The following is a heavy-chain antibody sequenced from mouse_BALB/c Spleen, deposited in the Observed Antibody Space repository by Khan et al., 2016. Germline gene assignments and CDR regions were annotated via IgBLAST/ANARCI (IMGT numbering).Heavy chain of an antibody. CDR3: ARSYYDSWFVY. V-gene: IGHV14-3*02. CDR1: GFNIKDTY. J-gene: IGHJ3*01. Sequence: VQLQQPGAELVKPGASVKLSCTATGFNIKDTYMHWMIQRPEQGLEWIGRIDPANDNTKYDPKFQGKATITADTSSNTAYLQLSSLTSEDTAVCYCARSYYDSWFVYWGQGTLVTVSA. D-gene: IGHD2-4*01. CDR2: IDPANDNT.